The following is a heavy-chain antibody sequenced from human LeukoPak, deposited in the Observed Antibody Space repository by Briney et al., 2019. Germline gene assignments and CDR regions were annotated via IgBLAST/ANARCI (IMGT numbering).Heavy chain of an antibody. CDR1: GGSISSSGYY. Sequence: SETLSLTCTVSGGSISSSGYYWSWIRQPPGKGLEWIGSFYYSRSTYYNPSLKSRVTISVDTSKNQFSLKLSSVTAADTAVYYCARLRVRGYGYGPWEGPTWLDYWGQGTPVTVSS. V-gene: IGHV4-39*07. J-gene: IGHJ4*02. CDR3: ARLRVRGYGYGPWEGPTWLDY. D-gene: IGHD5-18*01. CDR2: FYYSRST.